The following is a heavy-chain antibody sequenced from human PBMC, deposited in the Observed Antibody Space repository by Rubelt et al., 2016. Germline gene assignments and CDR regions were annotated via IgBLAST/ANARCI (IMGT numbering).Heavy chain of an antibody. V-gene: IGHV2-5*02. Sequence: QITLKESGPTLVKSKQTLTLTCTFSGFSLSTSGVGVGWIRQPPEKALEWLALIHWDDAKRYSPSLKSRPTITKDTAKHQVVLTMTNMDPVDTATYYCAHALNYRSGTYYVDYWGQGTLVTVSS. J-gene: IGHJ4*02. CDR2: IHWDDAK. D-gene: IGHD3-10*01. CDR3: AHALNYRSGTYYVDY. CDR1: GFSLSTSGVG.